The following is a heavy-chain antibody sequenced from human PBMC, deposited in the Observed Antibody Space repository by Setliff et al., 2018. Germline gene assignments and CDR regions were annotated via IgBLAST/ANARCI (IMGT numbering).Heavy chain of an antibody. J-gene: IGHJ4*02. V-gene: IGHV1-24*01. CDR3: ATQPLQWELLGFDY. CDR1: GYTLTELS. Sequence: ASVKVSCKVSGYTLTELSMHWVRQAPGKGLEWMGGFDPEDGETIYAQKFQGRVTMTEDTSTDTAYMKLSSLRSEDTAVYYCATQPLQWELLGFDYWGQGTLVTVSS. CDR2: FDPEDGET. D-gene: IGHD1-26*01.